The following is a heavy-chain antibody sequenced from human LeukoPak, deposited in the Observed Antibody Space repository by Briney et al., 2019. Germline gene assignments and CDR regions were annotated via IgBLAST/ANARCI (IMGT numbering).Heavy chain of an antibody. CDR3: ARGYDFWSGYLNWFDP. CDR1: GGSFRVYY. D-gene: IGHD3-3*01. J-gene: IGHJ5*02. Sequence: KASVPLTLTCGVYGGSFRVYYWRWTRKPPGKGLEWLGDINHSGSTNYNPSLKSRVTISVDTSKNQFSLKLSSVTAADTAVYYCARGYDFWSGYLNWFDPWGQGTLVTVSS. CDR2: INHSGST. V-gene: IGHV4-34*01.